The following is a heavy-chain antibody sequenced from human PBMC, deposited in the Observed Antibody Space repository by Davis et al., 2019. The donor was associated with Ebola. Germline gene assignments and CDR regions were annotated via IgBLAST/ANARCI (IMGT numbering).Heavy chain of an antibody. CDR2: ISGGGDST. Sequence: GESLKISCAASGITFSRHSMHWVRQAPGKGLEWVAFISGGGDSTFYADSLRGRFSISRDNAKNSLFLQMNSLRDEETAVYYCAREGSSEWYHWKDYWGQGTLVTVSS. CDR3: AREGSSEWYHWKDY. J-gene: IGHJ4*02. V-gene: IGHV3-21*01. D-gene: IGHD1-1*01. CDR1: GITFSRHS.